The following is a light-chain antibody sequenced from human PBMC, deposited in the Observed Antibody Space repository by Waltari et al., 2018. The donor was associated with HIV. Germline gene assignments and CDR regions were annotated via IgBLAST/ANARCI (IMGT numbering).Light chain of an antibody. Sequence: QSVLTQPPSVSGAPGQRVTISCTGSSPNIGEGYDVPWYQQLPGTAPKLLIYGNTNRPSGVPDRFSGSKSGTSPSLAITGLQAEDEADYYCQSYDSSLTGSVFGGGTKLTVL. CDR3: QSYDSSLTGSV. CDR2: GNT. CDR1: SPNIGEGYD. V-gene: IGLV1-40*01. J-gene: IGLJ2*01.